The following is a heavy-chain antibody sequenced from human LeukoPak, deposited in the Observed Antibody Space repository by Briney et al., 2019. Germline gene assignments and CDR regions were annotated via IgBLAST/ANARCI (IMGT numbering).Heavy chain of an antibody. J-gene: IGHJ4*02. CDR1: GGTFSSYA. CDR3: AIAVAVFLDY. D-gene: IGHD6-19*01. CDR2: IIPILGIA. V-gene: IGHV1-69*04. Sequence: GSSVTVSCKASGGTFSSYAISWVRQAPGQGLEWMGRIIPILGIANYAQKFQGRVTITADKSTSTAYMELSSLRSEDTAVYYCAIAVAVFLDYWGQGTLVTVSS.